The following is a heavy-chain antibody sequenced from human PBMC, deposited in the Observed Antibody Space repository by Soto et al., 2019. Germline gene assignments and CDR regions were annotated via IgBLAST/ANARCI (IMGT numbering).Heavy chain of an antibody. CDR3: TRDLHTTVTGHDAFAI. CDR1: GFSLTSYG. D-gene: IGHD4-17*01. J-gene: IGHJ3*02. Sequence: QVQLVESGGGVVQPGRSLRLSCATSGFSLTSYGMHWVRQGPGKGLEWVAVIWYDGTNKYYADSVKGRFTISRDNSKNTLYLQMNSLRDEDTAVYYCTRDLHTTVTGHDAFAIWGQGTMVTVSS. V-gene: IGHV3-33*01. CDR2: IWYDGTNK.